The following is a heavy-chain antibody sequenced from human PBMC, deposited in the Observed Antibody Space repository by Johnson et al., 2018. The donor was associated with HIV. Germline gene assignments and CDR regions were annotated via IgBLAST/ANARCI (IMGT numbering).Heavy chain of an antibody. V-gene: IGHV3-30-3*01. CDR2: ISYDGSNK. D-gene: IGHD1-26*01. CDR1: GFTFSSYA. Sequence: QVQLVESGGGVVQPGRSLRLSCAASGFTFSSYAMHWVRQAPGKGLEWVAVISYDGSNKYYADSVKGRFTISRDTSKNTLYLQMNSLRAEDTAVYYCAKGEELQADYDAFDIWGQGTMVTVSS. CDR3: AKGEELQADYDAFDI. J-gene: IGHJ3*02.